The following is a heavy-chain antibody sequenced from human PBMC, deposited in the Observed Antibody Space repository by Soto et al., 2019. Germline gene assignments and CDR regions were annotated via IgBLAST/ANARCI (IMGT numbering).Heavy chain of an antibody. J-gene: IGHJ4*02. Sequence: QVQLVQSGAEVKKPGASVKVSCEASGGTFNTYTINWVRQAPGRGLEWVGQIVPMYDSVNYAENFQGRVTITADKSTTTAYMELTSLRSEDTALYFCASWRSYSGSYCFDYWVQGTLVTVSS. CDR3: ASWRSYSGSYCFDY. D-gene: IGHD1-26*01. CDR2: IVPMYDSV. CDR1: GGTFNTYT. V-gene: IGHV1-69*06.